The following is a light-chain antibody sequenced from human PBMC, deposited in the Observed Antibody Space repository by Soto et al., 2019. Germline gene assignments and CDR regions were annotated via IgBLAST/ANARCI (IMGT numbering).Light chain of an antibody. Sequence: EIVLTQSPATLSVSPGERATLSCRASQSVSSNLAWYQQKPGQAPRLLIYGASTRATGIPARFSGSEYGTEFTLTISSLQSEDCAVYYWQQYNNWPPWTFGQGTKVEIK. V-gene: IGKV3-15*01. J-gene: IGKJ1*01. CDR2: GAS. CDR1: QSVSSN. CDR3: QQYNNWPPWT.